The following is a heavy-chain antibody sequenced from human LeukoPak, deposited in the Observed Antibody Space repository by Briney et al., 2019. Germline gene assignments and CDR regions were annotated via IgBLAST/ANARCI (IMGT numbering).Heavy chain of an antibody. CDR1: GFTFSNAW. J-gene: IGHJ4*02. Sequence: GGSLRLSCAASGFTFSNAWMSWVRQAPGKGLEWVGRIKSKTDGGTTDYAAPVKGRFTISTDDSKNTLYLQMNSLKTEDTAVYYCTTDTPYGSGSPRGFDYWGQGTLVTVSS. V-gene: IGHV3-15*01. CDR2: IKSKTDGGTT. CDR3: TTDTPYGSGSPRGFDY. D-gene: IGHD3-10*01.